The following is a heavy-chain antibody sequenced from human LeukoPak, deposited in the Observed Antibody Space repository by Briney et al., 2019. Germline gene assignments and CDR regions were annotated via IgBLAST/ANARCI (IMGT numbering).Heavy chain of an antibody. CDR2: ISGSGGST. CDR1: GFTFSSYA. D-gene: IGHD3-9*01. Sequence: PRGSLRLSCAASGFTFSSYAMSWVRQAPGKGLERVSAISGSGGSTYYADSVKGRFTISRDNSKNTLYLQMNSLRAEDTAVYYCAKSPPPYDILTGYPPLWGQGTLVTVSS. J-gene: IGHJ4*02. V-gene: IGHV3-23*01. CDR3: AKSPPPYDILTGYPPL.